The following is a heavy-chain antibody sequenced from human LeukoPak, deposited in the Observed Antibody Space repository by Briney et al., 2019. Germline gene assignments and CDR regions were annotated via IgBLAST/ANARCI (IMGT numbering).Heavy chain of an antibody. CDR3: ARDFGWSGGP. CDR2: INSSSSTI. D-gene: IGHD3-10*01. V-gene: IGHV3-48*02. CDR1: GFSVSNNY. Sequence: GGSLRLSCAASGFSVSNNYMNWVRQAPGKGLAWVSYINSSSSTIYYADSVKGRFTISRDNAKNSLYLQMNSLRDEDTAVYYCARDFGWSGGPWGQGTLVTVSS. J-gene: IGHJ5*02.